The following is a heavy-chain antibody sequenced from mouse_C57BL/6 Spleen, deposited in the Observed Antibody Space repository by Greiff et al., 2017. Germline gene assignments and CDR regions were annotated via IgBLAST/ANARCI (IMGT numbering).Heavy chain of an antibody. CDR1: GYTFTDYN. D-gene: IGHD2-3*01. CDR2: INPNNGGT. CDR3: ARLDGYWYFDV. V-gene: IGHV1-18*01. Sequence: VQLQQSGPELVKPGASVKIPCKASGYTFTDYNMDWVKQSHGKSLEWIGDINPNNGGTIYNQKFKGKATLTVDKSSSTAYMELRSLTSEDTAVYYYARLDGYWYFDVWGTGTTVTVSS. J-gene: IGHJ1*03.